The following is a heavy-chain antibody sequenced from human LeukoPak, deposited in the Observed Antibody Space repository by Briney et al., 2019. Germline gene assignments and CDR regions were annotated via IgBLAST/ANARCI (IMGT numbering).Heavy chain of an antibody. J-gene: IGHJ6*03. CDR2: IYHSGST. Sequence: SETLSLTCTVSGYSISSGYYWGWIRQPPGKGLEWIGSIYHSGSTYYNPSLKSRVTISVDTSKNQFSLRLSSVTAADTAVYYCARAYGCSGGSCSYYYYYMDVWGKGTTVTVSS. CDR3: ARAYGCSGGSCSYYYYYMDV. V-gene: IGHV4-38-2*02. D-gene: IGHD2-15*01. CDR1: GYSISSGYY.